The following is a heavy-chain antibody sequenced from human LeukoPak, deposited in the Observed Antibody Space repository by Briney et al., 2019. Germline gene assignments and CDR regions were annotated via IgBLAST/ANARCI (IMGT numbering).Heavy chain of an antibody. CDR2: ISGSDGST. CDR1: GFTFSNYA. Sequence: GGSLRLSCTASGFTFSNYAMSWVRQAPGKGLEWVSTISGSDGSTYYAGSVKGRFTISRDNSKNTLYLQMNSLRVEDTAIYYCAKGRGYCTGGSCYSDYWGQGTLVTVSS. J-gene: IGHJ4*02. V-gene: IGHV3-23*01. CDR3: AKGRGYCTGGSCYSDY. D-gene: IGHD2-15*01.